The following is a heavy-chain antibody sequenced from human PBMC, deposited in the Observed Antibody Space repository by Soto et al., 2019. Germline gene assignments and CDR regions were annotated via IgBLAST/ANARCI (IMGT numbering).Heavy chain of an antibody. CDR2: IKPNSGGT. CDR1: GYTFTGYH. V-gene: IGHV1-2*02. D-gene: IGHD2-8*01. J-gene: IGHJ6*02. Sequence: ASVPVSCKASGYTFTGYHMHWLQLAPGQGLEWLGWIKPNSGGTNYAQKYQRRVTMTRDTSISTAYIELSRLRSDDTAVYYGARCKYCSSGVCYTAYYYYGMDVWGQGTTVTVSS. CDR3: ARCKYCSSGVCYTAYYYYGMDV.